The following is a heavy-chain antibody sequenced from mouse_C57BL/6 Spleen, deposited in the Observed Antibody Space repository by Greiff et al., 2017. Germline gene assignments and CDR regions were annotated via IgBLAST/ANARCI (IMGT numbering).Heavy chain of an antibody. D-gene: IGHD1-1*01. V-gene: IGHV6-3*01. J-gene: IGHJ2*01. CDR1: GFTFSNYW. Sequence: EVKLEESGGGLVQPGGSMKLSCVASGFTFSNYWMNWVRQSPEKGLEWVAQIRLKSDNYATHYAESVKGRFTISRDDSKSSVYLQMTNSRAEDTEIYYGTAGSTYSYWGQGTTLTVSS. CDR3: TAGSTYSY. CDR2: IRLKSDNYAT.